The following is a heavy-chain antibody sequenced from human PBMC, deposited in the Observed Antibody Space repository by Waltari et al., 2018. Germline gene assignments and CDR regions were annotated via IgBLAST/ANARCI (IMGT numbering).Heavy chain of an antibody. V-gene: IGHV4-4*02. Sequence: QVQLQESGQGLVKPSGTLSLTCAVSGDSISGNSWWSWVRQSQEKGLEWIGQVHHSGKPHYNPSLQSRVPISVDKPKNQFSLNLNSVTGADTAVYYCAGDRAIGLFFDYWGRGTLVTVSS. D-gene: IGHD2-2*01. CDR3: AGDRAIGLFFDY. CDR2: VHHSGKP. CDR1: GDSISGNSW. J-gene: IGHJ4*02.